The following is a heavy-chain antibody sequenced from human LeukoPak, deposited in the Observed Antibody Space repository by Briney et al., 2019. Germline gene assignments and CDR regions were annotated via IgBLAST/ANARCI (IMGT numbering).Heavy chain of an antibody. V-gene: IGHV4-61*02. Sequence: SETLSLTCTVSGGSISSGSYYWSWIRQPAGKGLEWIGRIYTSGSTNYNPSLKSRVTISVDTSKNQFSLKLSSVTAADTAVYYCARDLVAGRYGSGSYYGYYFDYWGQGTLVTVSS. CDR3: ARDLVAGRYGSGSYYGYYFDY. CDR1: GGSISSGSYY. D-gene: IGHD3-10*01. CDR2: IYTSGST. J-gene: IGHJ4*02.